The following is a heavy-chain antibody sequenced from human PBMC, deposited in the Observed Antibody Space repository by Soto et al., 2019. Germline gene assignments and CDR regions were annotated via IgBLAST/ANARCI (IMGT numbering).Heavy chain of an antibody. CDR3: AGGIAARRVSLFDP. CDR1: GGSFSGYY. J-gene: IGHJ5*02. D-gene: IGHD6-6*01. Sequence: PSETLSLTCAVYGGSFSGYYWSWIRQPPGKGLEWIGEINHSGSTNYNPSLKSRVTISGDTSKNQFSLKLSSVTAAHMAVYYCAGGIAARRVSLFDPCGQGTLVTGSS. CDR2: INHSGST. V-gene: IGHV4-34*01.